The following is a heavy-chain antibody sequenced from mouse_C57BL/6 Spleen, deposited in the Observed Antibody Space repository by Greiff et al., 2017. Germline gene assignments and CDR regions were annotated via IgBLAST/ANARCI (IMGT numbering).Heavy chain of an antibody. J-gene: IGHJ2*01. CDR3: TRGGLLRHFDY. Sequence: QVQLQQSGAELVRPGASVTLSCKASGYTFTDYEMHWVKQTPVHGLEWIGAIDPETGGTAYNQKFKGKAILTADKSSSTAYMELRSLTSEDSAVYYCTRGGLLRHFDYWGQGTTLTVSS. CDR1: GYTFTDYE. D-gene: IGHD2-4*01. V-gene: IGHV1-15*01. CDR2: IDPETGGT.